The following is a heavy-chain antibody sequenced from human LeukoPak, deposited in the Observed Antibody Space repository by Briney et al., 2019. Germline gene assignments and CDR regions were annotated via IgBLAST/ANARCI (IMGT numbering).Heavy chain of an antibody. Sequence: PGGSLRLSCAASGFTFSSYAMSWVRPAPGKGLEWVSIISGSGGSTYYAGSVKGRFTIPRDNSENALYLQMNSLRGEDTALYFCSEDEGRGLGTWGQGTLVTASS. J-gene: IGHJ5*02. CDR3: SEDEGRGLGT. V-gene: IGHV3-23*01. D-gene: IGHD3-10*01. CDR1: GFTFSSYA. CDR2: ISGSGGST.